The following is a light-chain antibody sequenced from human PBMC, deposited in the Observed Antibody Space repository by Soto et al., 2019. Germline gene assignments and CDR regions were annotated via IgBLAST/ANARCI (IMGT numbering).Light chain of an antibody. CDR1: SSNIGAGYD. Sequence: QSVLTQPPSVFGAPGQRVSISCTGSSSNIGAGYDVHWYQQLPGTAPKLLIYGNNRPSGVPDRFSGSKSGTSASLAITRLQPEDEADYYCQSYDNSLRGVFGGGTKVTVL. CDR3: QSYDNSLRGV. CDR2: GN. V-gene: IGLV1-40*01. J-gene: IGLJ3*02.